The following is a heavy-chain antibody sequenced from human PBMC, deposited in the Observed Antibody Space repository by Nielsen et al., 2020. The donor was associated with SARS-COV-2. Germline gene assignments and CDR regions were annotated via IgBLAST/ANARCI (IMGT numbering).Heavy chain of an antibody. J-gene: IGHJ6*03. Sequence: GESLKISCAASGFTVSSNYMSWVRQAPGKGLEWVSVIYSGGSTYYADSVKGRFTISRDNSKNTLYLQMNSLRAEDTAVYYCARDLQQWLLGYYYYMDVWGKGTTVTVSS. V-gene: IGHV3-66*01. CDR2: IYSGGST. CDR3: ARDLQQWLLGYYYYMDV. D-gene: IGHD6-19*01. CDR1: GFTVSSNY.